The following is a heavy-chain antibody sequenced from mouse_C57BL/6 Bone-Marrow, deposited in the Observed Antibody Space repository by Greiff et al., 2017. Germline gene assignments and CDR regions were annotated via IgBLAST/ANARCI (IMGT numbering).Heavy chain of an antibody. D-gene: IGHD4-1*02. J-gene: IGHJ3*01. Sequence: QVQLQQSGAELVRPGTSVKVSCKASGYAFTNYLKEWVKQRPGQGLEWIGVINPGSGGTNYNEKFKGKATLTADKSSSTAYMQLSSLTSEDSAVYFCATTGTEWFAYWGQGTLVTVSA. CDR2: INPGSGGT. V-gene: IGHV1-54*01. CDR1: GYAFTNYL. CDR3: ATTGTEWFAY.